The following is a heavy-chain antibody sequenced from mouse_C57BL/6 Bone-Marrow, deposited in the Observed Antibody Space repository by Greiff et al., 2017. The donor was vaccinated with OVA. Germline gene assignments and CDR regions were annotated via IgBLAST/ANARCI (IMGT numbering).Heavy chain of an antibody. J-gene: IGHJ4*01. CDR1: GFTFSSYA. V-gene: IGHV5-9-1*02. CDR3: TRDPDYYGSSYYAMDY. Sequence: DVHLVESGEGLVKPGGSLKLSCAASGFTFSSYAMSWVRQTPEKRLEWVAYISSGGDYIYYADTVKGRFTITRNKARNTLKLQMSRLKSEDTAMYYCTRDPDYYGSSYYAMDYWGQGTSVTVSA. D-gene: IGHD1-1*01. CDR2: ISSGGDYI.